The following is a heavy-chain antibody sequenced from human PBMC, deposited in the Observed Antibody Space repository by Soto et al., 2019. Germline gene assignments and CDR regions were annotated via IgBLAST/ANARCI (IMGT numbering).Heavy chain of an antibody. D-gene: IGHD6-6*01. CDR2: ISGSGGST. J-gene: IGHJ4*02. Sequence: EVQLLESGGGLVQPGGSLRLSCAASGFTFSTYAMSWVRQAPGKGLEWVSVISGSGGSTYYADSVKGRFTISRDNSKNPLYLQMNSLRGEDTAVYYCAKPPDSSSSRYFDYWGQGTLVTVAS. CDR1: GFTFSTYA. V-gene: IGHV3-23*01. CDR3: AKPPDSSSSRYFDY.